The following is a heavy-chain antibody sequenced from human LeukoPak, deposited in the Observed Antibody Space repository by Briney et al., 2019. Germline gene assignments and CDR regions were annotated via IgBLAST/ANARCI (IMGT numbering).Heavy chain of an antibody. CDR3: ARRPGIVGALAPFDY. Sequence: ASVKVSCKASGYTFTGYYMHWVRQAPGQGLEWMGWINPNSGGTNYAQKLQGRVTMTTDTSTSTAYMELRSLRSDDTAVYYCARRPGIVGALAPFDYWGQGTLVTVSS. CDR1: GYTFTGYY. CDR2: INPNSGGT. V-gene: IGHV1-2*02. D-gene: IGHD1-26*01. J-gene: IGHJ4*02.